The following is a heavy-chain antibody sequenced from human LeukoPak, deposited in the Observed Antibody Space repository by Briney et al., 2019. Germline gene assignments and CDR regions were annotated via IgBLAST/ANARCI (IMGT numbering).Heavy chain of an antibody. CDR1: GFTFRSYW. V-gene: IGHV3-7*01. CDR3: ARARGFFDY. D-gene: IGHD3-10*01. CDR2: IKQAGSEK. J-gene: IGHJ4*02. Sequence: GGSLRLSCAASGFTFRSYWMSWVRQAPGKGLEWVANIKQAGSEKYYVDSVKGRFTISRDNDENSLYLQMNSLRAEDTAVYYCARARGFFDYWGQGTLVTVTS.